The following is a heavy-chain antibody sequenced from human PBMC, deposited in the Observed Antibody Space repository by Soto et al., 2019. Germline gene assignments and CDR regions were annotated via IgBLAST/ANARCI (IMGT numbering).Heavy chain of an antibody. J-gene: IGHJ4*02. CDR3: VRTSLVVAAATGEDF. D-gene: IGHD2-15*01. CDR2: IWYDGSNK. Sequence: RGRSGGASGLTLSNYFMHRVRQAPSKVLEWVAVIWYDGSNKYYADSVKGRVTISRDNDKNTLYLQMNSLRAEDTAVYYCVRTSLVVAAATGEDFWCQSPLVIGSS. CDR1: GLTLSNYF. V-gene: IGHV3-33*08.